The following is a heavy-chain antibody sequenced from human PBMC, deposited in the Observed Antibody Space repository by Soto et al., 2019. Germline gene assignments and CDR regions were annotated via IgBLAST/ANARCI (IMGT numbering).Heavy chain of an antibody. CDR2: IYYSGST. V-gene: IGHV4-30-4*01. J-gene: IGHJ5*02. CDR1: GGSISSGDYY. Sequence: SETLSLTCTVSGGSISSGDYYWSWIRQPPGKGLEWIGYIYYSGSTYYNTSLKNRVTISVDTSKNQFSLKLSSVTAADTAVYYCARERVFRRWFDPWGQGTLVTVSS. CDR3: ARERVFRRWFDP. D-gene: IGHD2-8*01.